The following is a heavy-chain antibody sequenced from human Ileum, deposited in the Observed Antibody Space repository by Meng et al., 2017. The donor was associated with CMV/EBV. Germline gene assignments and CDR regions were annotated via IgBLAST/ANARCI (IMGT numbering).Heavy chain of an antibody. CDR1: GFTFNNHG. CDR2: IRSDGRIT. V-gene: IGHV3-30*02. Sequence: VQLLGSGGGFIQPGGSLRLSCEASGFTFNNHGMHWVRQAPGKGLEWVSFIRSDGRITYYVDSVKGRFSISRDNSRNTLYLEMNSLRHEDTAVYFCAKDVSGSGLWGQGTLVTVSS. D-gene: IGHD3-10*01. CDR3: AKDVSGSGL. J-gene: IGHJ4*02.